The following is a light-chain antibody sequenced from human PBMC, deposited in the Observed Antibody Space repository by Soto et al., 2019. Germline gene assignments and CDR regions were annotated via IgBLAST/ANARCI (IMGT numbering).Light chain of an antibody. Sequence: QSVLNQPASVSGSPGQSIAISCTGTSSDVGAYNSVSWYQQYPGKAPKLVIHDVSNRPSGVSDRFSGSKSGNTASLTISGLQAEDEADYYCSSYTSSSSYVFGSGTKVT. J-gene: IGLJ1*01. V-gene: IGLV2-14*01. CDR3: SSYTSSSSYV. CDR2: DVS. CDR1: SSDVGAYNS.